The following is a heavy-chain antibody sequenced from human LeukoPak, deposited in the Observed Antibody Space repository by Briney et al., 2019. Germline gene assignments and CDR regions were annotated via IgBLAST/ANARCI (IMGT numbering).Heavy chain of an antibody. CDR2: IYYSGST. D-gene: IGHD3-10*01. CDR1: GGSISSYY. J-gene: IGHJ5*02. Sequence: PSETLSLTCTVSGGSISSYYWSWIRQPPGKGLEWIGYIYYSGSTNYNPSLKSRVTISVDTSKNQFSLKLSSVTAADTAVYYCASSALWFGNGGWFDPWGQETLVTVSS. V-gene: IGHV4-59*01. CDR3: ASSALWFGNGGWFDP.